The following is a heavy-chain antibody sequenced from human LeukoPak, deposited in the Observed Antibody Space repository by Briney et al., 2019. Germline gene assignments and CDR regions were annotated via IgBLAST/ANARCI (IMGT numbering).Heavy chain of an antibody. CDR2: IKTDGSEK. J-gene: IGHJ4*02. D-gene: IGHD6-13*01. CDR3: ARDVGDSYSSSWYRD. Sequence: GGSLRLSCEGSGFTFSNYWMGWVRQAPGKGLQWVANIKTDGSEKYYVDSVKGRFTISRDNAKNSLYLQMNSLRAEDTAVYYCARDVGDSYSSSWYRDWGQGTLVTVSS. CDR1: GFTFSNYW. V-gene: IGHV3-7*01.